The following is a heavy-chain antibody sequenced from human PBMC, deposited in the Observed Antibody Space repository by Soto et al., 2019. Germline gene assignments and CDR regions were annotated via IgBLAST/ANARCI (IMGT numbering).Heavy chain of an antibody. D-gene: IGHD3-22*01. CDR3: ARHAHFHDSRGYYYVMADY. CDR2: IYPGDSDT. J-gene: IGHJ4*02. V-gene: IGHV5-51*01. CDR1: GYIFTIYW. Sequence: PEESLKISCAGSGYIFTIYWIARVRQLPGKGLGWMGVIYPGDSDTRYSPSFQGRVTIPADRPINTAYLQWSSLQASDTAVYYCARHAHFHDSRGYYYVMADYWGQGTQVTVSS.